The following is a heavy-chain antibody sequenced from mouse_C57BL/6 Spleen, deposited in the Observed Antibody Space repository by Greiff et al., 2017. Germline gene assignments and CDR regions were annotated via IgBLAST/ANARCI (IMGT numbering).Heavy chain of an antibody. D-gene: IGHD2-4*01. V-gene: IGHV15-2*01. CDR3: ARGRYDYDPFAY. CDR1: DSEVFPIAY. CDR2: ILPSIGRT. J-gene: IGHJ3*01. Sequence: QVQLQQSGSELRSPGSSVKLSCKDFDSEVFPIAYMSWVRQKPGHGFEWIGGILPSIGRTIYGAKFEDKATLDADTLSNTAYLELNSLTSEDSAIYYCARGRYDYDPFAYWGQGTLVTVSA.